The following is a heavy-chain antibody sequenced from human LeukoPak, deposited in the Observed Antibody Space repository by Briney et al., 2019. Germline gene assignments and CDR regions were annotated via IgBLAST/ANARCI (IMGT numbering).Heavy chain of an antibody. J-gene: IGHJ3*02. CDR3: ARRAREYSHDAFDI. CDR2: INPNSRGT. Sequence: GGSVRVSCKASGYTFTDYYMHWVRQAPGQGLEWMGWINPNSRGTDSAQKFQGRFSMTRDTSISTAYMELSRLRSDDTAVYYCARRAREYSHDAFDIWGQGTMVTVSS. CDR1: GYTFTDYY. D-gene: IGHD5-18*01. V-gene: IGHV1-2*02.